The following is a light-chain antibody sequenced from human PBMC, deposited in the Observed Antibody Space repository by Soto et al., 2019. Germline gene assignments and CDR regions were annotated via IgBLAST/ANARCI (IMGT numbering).Light chain of an antibody. Sequence: QFALTQPASVSGSPGQSITISCTGTSSDVGGYNYISWYQQHPGKAPKFIIYEVSNRPSGISNRFSGSKSGNTASLTISGLQAEDEADYYCSSYTSSNTYVFGSGTKVTVL. CDR3: SSYTSSNTYV. CDR2: EVS. CDR1: SSDVGGYNY. V-gene: IGLV2-14*01. J-gene: IGLJ1*01.